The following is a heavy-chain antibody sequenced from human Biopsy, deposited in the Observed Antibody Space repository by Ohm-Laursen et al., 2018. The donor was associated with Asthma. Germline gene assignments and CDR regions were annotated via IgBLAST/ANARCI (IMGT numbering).Heavy chain of an antibody. CDR2: IYYSGST. J-gene: IGHJ4*02. CDR3: ATASPFSIVY. V-gene: IGHV4-31*03. Sequence: TLSLTCTVSYGSITSGGYYWTWIRQHPGKGLEWIGFIYYSGSTYYNPSLKSRVSISIDTSKNQFSLKLSSVTAADTAVYYCATASPFSIVYWGQGTLVTVSS. D-gene: IGHD3-16*02. CDR1: YGSITSGGYY.